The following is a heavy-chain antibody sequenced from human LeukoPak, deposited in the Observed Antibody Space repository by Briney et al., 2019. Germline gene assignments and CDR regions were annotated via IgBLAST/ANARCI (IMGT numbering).Heavy chain of an antibody. J-gene: IGHJ4*02. V-gene: IGHV1-18*01. CDR3: AIVPSGPQYNWNYAALDY. CDR2: ISAYNGNT. Sequence: GASVKVSCMASGYTFTIYGISWVPHAPGQGLEWMGWISAYNGNTNYAQKLQGSVTMTTDTSTSTPYMELWTLRSDDTAVYYCAIVPSGPQYNWNYAALDYWGQGTLVTVSS. D-gene: IGHD1-7*01. CDR1: GYTFTIYG.